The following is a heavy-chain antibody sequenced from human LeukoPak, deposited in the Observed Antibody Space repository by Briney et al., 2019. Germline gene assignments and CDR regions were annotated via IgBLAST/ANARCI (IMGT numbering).Heavy chain of an antibody. CDR2: IWYDGSNK. CDR1: GFTFSSYG. Sequence: GALRLSCAASGFTFSSYGMHWVRQAPGKGLEWVAVIWYDGSNKYYADSVKGRFTISRDNSKNTLYLQMNSLRAEDTAVYYCARGRPWVDPWGQGTLVTVSS. V-gene: IGHV3-33*01. J-gene: IGHJ5*02. CDR3: ARGRPWVDP.